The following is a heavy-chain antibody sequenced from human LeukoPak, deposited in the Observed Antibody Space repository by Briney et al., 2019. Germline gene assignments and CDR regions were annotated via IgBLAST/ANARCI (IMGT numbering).Heavy chain of an antibody. Sequence: KASETLSLTCTVSGGSISSGSYYWGWIRQPPGKGLEWIGSIYHSGSTYYNPSLKSRVTISVDTSKNQFSLKLSSVTAADTAVYYCARDFMVRGDYFDYWGQGTLVTVSS. J-gene: IGHJ4*02. D-gene: IGHD3-10*01. V-gene: IGHV4-39*07. CDR1: GGSISSGSYY. CDR2: IYHSGST. CDR3: ARDFMVRGDYFDY.